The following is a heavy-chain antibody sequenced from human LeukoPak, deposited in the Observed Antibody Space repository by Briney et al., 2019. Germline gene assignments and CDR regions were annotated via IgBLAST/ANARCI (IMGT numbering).Heavy chain of an antibody. Sequence: PGGSLRLSCAASGFTFSNSWMSWVRQAPGKGLEWVGRIKSKTDGGTTDYAAPVKGRFTISRDDSKNTLYLQMNSLKSEDTGVYYCTTGSPDAFDIWGQGTMVTVSS. CDR2: IKSKTDGGTT. V-gene: IGHV3-15*01. CDR1: GFTFSNSW. CDR3: TTGSPDAFDI. J-gene: IGHJ3*02.